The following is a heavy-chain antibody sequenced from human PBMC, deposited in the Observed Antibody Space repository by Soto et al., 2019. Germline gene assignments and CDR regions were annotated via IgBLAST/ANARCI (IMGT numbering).Heavy chain of an antibody. CDR1: GDSMNNFY. D-gene: IGHD6-13*01. V-gene: IGHV4-59*01. CDR3: AKYRRTAAEGYTLDY. J-gene: IGHJ4*02. CDR2: IFYTGST. Sequence: SESLSLTCTVSGDSMNNFYWSWIRQPPGKTLEWIGNIFYTGSTTYNPSLESRITMSVDTSKNQFSLRLSSVSAADTAVYFCAKYRRTAAEGYTLDYWGRGTLVTVSS.